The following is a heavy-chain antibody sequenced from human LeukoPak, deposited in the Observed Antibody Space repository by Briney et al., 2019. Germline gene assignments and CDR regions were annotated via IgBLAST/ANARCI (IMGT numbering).Heavy chain of an antibody. D-gene: IGHD3/OR15-3a*01. CDR3: ARILDHYDFPNNWFDP. V-gene: IGHV3-23*02. J-gene: IGHJ5*02. Sequence: QSGGSLTLLCAACGLTFNNYGVTWMRQAPGKGVEWGSAISSSGCIIYYGDSVKGRFTISRDHSQKTLYLEMNSLRGEDTAVYYCARILDHYDFPNNWFDPWGQGTLVTVSS. CDR2: ISSSGCII. CDR1: GLTFNNYG.